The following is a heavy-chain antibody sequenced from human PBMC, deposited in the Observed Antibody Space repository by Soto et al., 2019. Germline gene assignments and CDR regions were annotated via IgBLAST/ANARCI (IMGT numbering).Heavy chain of an antibody. Sequence: SETLSLTCAASGYSLTSGYYCGWIRQPPGKGLEWIGSIYHSGDTYYNPSLKSRVTISVDTSKNHFSLKLTSVTAADTAVYYCARVGQPQSFDYWGQGTLVTVSS. CDR1: GYSLTSGYY. CDR3: ARVGQPQSFDY. V-gene: IGHV4-38-2*01. D-gene: IGHD4-4*01. CDR2: IYHSGDT. J-gene: IGHJ4*02.